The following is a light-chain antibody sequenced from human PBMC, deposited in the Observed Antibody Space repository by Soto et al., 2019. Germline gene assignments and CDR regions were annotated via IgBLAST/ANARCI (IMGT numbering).Light chain of an antibody. CDR2: DAS. Sequence: IVLTQSPGTLSLSPGERATLSCRASQSVSSSYLVWYQQKPGQAPRLLIYDASSRATGIPDRFSGSGSGTDFTLTISRLEPEDFAVYYCQQYGSSPLTFGGGTKVDIK. CDR3: QQYGSSPLT. CDR1: QSVSSSY. V-gene: IGKV3-20*01. J-gene: IGKJ4*01.